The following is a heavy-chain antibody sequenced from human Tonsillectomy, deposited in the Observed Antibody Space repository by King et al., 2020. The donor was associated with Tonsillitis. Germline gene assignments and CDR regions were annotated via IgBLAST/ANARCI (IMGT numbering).Heavy chain of an antibody. D-gene: IGHD2-15*01. V-gene: IGHV4-34*01. CDR2: INHSGST. Sequence: VQLQQWGAGLLKPLETLSLTCAVYGGSFSGYYWSWIRQPPGKGLEWIGEINHSGSTNYNPSLKSRVTISVDTSKNQFSLKLSSVTAADTAVYYCAMRVFPCSGGSCYPWSQGTLVTVSS. J-gene: IGHJ5*02. CDR1: GGSFSGYY. CDR3: AMRVFPCSGGSCYP.